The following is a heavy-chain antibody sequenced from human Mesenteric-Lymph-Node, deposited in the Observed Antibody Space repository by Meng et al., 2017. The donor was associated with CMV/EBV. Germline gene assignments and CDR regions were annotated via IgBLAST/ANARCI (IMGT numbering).Heavy chain of an antibody. CDR3: ARDDREDDAFDI. CDR1: GFTFSSYW. D-gene: IGHD3-22*01. Sequence: GESLKISCAASGFTFSSYWMSWVRQAPGKGLEWVANIKQDGSEKYYVDSVKGRFTISRDNAKNSLYLQMNSLRAEDTAVYYCARDDREDDAFDIWGQGTMVTVSS. J-gene: IGHJ3*02. CDR2: IKQDGSEK. V-gene: IGHV3-7*01.